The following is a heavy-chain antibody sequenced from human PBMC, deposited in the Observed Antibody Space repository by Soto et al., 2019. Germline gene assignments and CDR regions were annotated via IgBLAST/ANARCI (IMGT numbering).Heavy chain of an antibody. J-gene: IGHJ3*02. CDR3: AKVPPLLLLWFGEPLDAFDI. Sequence: ASVKVSCKASGYTFTSYAMHWVRQAPGQRLEWMGWINAGNGNTKYSQKFQGRVTITRDTSASTAYMELSSLRSEDTAVYYCAKVPPLLLLWFGEPLDAFDIWGQGTMVT. CDR1: GYTFTSYA. V-gene: IGHV1-3*01. CDR2: INAGNGNT. D-gene: IGHD3-10*01.